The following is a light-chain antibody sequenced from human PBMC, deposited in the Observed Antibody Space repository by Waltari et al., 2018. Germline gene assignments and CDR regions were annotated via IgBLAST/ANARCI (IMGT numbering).Light chain of an antibody. Sequence: QSALTQPPSASGSPGQSGTIPRGGSSSDIGKYNYVSWYQHYPGRAPKLLIYEVTERPSGVPHRFSGSKSGNTASLTVSGLQAEDEADYYCQQYDSTPTWTFGQGTK. CDR3: QQYDSTPTWT. J-gene: IGLJ3*02. CDR2: EVT. CDR1: SSDIGKYNY. V-gene: IGLV2-8*01.